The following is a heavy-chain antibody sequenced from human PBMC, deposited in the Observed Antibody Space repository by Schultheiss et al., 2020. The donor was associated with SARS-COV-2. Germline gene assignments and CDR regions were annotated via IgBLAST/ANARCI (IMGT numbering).Heavy chain of an antibody. CDR2: IYHSGST. CDR3: ARTPATTAKSMDH. J-gene: IGHJ4*02. Sequence: SQTLSLTCPVSGGSISSGGYYWSWIRQHPGKGLEWIGYIYHSGSTYYNPSLKSRLTISIDTSKSQFSLKLSSVTAADTAVYYCARTPATTAKSMDHWGQGTLVTVSS. CDR1: GGSISSGGYY. D-gene: IGHD4-17*01. V-gene: IGHV4-31*03.